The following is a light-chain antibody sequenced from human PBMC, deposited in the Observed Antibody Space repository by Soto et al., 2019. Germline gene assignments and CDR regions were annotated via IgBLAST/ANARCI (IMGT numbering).Light chain of an antibody. CDR1: QGISNY. Sequence: DVQMTQSPSCLSACVRHRVATTCRASQGISNYLAWYQQKPGRVPKLLIYAASTLQSGVPSRFSGSGSGTDFTLTISSLQTEDVATYYCQRFNSDPPTFGKGTKVDIK. J-gene: IGKJ1*01. CDR2: AAS. V-gene: IGKV1-27*01. CDR3: QRFNSDPPT.